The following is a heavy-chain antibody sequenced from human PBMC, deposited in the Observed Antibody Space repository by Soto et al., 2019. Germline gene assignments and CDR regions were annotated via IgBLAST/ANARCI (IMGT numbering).Heavy chain of an antibody. CDR2: IIPIFGTA. J-gene: IGHJ4*02. D-gene: IGHD1-26*01. V-gene: IGHV1-69*12. CDR1: GGTFSSYA. CDR3: ARVVVRVGSYPLNYFDY. Sequence: QVQLVQSGAEVKKPGSSVKVSCKASGGTFSSYAISWVRQAPGQGLEWMGGIIPIFGTANYAQKFQGRVTLAAAESTSTAYMELSSLRSEDTAVYYCARVVVRVGSYPLNYFDYWRQGTLGTVSS.